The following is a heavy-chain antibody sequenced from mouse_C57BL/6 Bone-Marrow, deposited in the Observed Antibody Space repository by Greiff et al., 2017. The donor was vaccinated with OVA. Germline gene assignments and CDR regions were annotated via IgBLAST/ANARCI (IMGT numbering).Heavy chain of an antibody. Sequence: VQLQQSGAELMKPGASVKLSCKATGYTFTGYWIEWVKQRPGHGLEWIGEILPGSGSTTYNEKFKGKATFTADTSSNTAYMQLSSLTTEDSAIYYCARGFTTVFFDYWGQGTTLTVSS. V-gene: IGHV1-9*01. CDR1: GYTFTGYW. D-gene: IGHD1-1*01. CDR3: ARGFTTVFFDY. J-gene: IGHJ2*01. CDR2: ILPGSGST.